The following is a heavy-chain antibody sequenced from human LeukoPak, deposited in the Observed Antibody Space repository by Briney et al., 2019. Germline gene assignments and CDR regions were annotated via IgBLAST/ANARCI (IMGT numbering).Heavy chain of an antibody. J-gene: IGHJ4*02. CDR2: INQDGSEK. Sequence: GGSLRLSCAASGFTFSTYWMSWVRQAPGKGLEWVANINQDGSEKYSVDSVTGRFTISRDNAKNSLYLQVNSLRAEDTAVYYCARDKLTGDSHFDSWGQGSLVTVSS. D-gene: IGHD7-27*01. V-gene: IGHV3-7*01. CDR3: ARDKLTGDSHFDS. CDR1: GFTFSTYW.